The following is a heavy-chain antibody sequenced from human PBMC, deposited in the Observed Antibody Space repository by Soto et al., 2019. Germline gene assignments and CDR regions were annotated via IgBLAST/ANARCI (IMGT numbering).Heavy chain of an antibody. D-gene: IGHD1-26*01. Sequence: QVQLQESGPGLVKPSRTLSLTCAVSGGSISSSNWWSWVRQPPGKGLEWIGEIYHSGSTNYNPSRKSRAPXSXVXXKNQFSLTLSAVTAADTAVYYCARVSGSYYYGLDVWGQGTTVTVSS. V-gene: IGHV4-4*02. CDR3: ARVSGSYYYGLDV. J-gene: IGHJ6*02. CDR2: IYHSGST. CDR1: GGSISSSNW.